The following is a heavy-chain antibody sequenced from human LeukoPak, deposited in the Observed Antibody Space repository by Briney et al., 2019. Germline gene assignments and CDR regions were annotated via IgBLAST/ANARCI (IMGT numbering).Heavy chain of an antibody. CDR2: ITPIFGTA. Sequence: SVKVSCKASGGTFSSYTISWVRQAPGQGLEWMGRITPIFGTANYAQKFQGRVTITADKSTSTAYMELSSLRSEDTAVYYCARNPPSYYYDSSGYYWLDYWGQGTLVTVSS. D-gene: IGHD3-22*01. CDR1: GGTFSSYT. CDR3: ARNPPSYYYDSSGYYWLDY. J-gene: IGHJ4*02. V-gene: IGHV1-69*08.